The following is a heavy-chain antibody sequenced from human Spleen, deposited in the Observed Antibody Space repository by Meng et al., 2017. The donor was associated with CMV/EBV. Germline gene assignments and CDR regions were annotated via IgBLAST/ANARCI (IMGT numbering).Heavy chain of an antibody. J-gene: IGHJ5*02. D-gene: IGHD6-13*01. CDR1: GYTFSEYY. CDR3: AREVIAAAGGNWFGP. V-gene: IGHV1-2*02. Sequence: ASVKVSCKGSGYTFSEYYIHWVRQAPGQGLEWMGWINSKTGDTNSQQRFQARVTLTRDTSISTAYMELSKLRSDDTAVYYCAREVIAAAGGNWFGPWGQGTLVTVSS. CDR2: INSKTGDT.